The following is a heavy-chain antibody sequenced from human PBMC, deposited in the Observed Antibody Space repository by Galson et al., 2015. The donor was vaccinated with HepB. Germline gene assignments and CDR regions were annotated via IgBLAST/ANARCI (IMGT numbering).Heavy chain of an antibody. J-gene: IGHJ6*02. CDR2: INQDGSST. D-gene: IGHD3-10*01. CDR1: GFTSRSYW. CDR3: ARRISLVRGIITKPDYYYGMDV. Sequence: SLRLSCAASGFTSRSYWMNWVRQAPGKGLEGVAHINQDGSSTSYVDSAKGRFTLSRDNAKDSVYLQLDSLRAEDTAVYYCARRISLVRGIITKPDYYYGMDVWGQGTTVTVAS. V-gene: IGHV3-7*03.